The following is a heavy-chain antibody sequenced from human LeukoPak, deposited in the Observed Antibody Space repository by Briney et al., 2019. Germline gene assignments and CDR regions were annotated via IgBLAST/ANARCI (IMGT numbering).Heavy chain of an antibody. CDR2: IIPFFGTA. J-gene: IGHJ3*02. CDR1: GGTFSSYA. Sequence: ASVKVSCKASGGTFSSYAIRWGRQDPGQGLGWVGGIIPFFGTANYAQKFQGRVTITADESTSTAYMEMSRLRSEDTPVYYCARGMYYDSSGQGSDAFDIWGQGTMVTVSS. CDR3: ARGMYYDSSGQGSDAFDI. D-gene: IGHD3-22*01. V-gene: IGHV1-69*13.